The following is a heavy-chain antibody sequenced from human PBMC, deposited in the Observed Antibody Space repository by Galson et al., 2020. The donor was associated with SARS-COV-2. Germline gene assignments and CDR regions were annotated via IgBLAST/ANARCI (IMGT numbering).Heavy chain of an antibody. Sequence: ASETLSLTCTVSGGSVSSNSRYWGWIRQSPGKGLEWIGSTYYSGNTDYNPSLKSRVTISVDTSKNQFSLKMTSVTAADTAVYYCATYHRDKVTFDIWGQGTVVSVSS. V-gene: IGHV4-39*07. J-gene: IGHJ3*02. CDR1: GGSVSSNSRY. D-gene: IGHD2-15*01. CDR3: ATYHRDKVTFDI. CDR2: TYYSGNT.